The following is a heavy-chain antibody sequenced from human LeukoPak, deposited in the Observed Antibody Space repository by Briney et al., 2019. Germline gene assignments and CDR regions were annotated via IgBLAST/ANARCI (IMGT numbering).Heavy chain of an antibody. J-gene: IGHJ5*02. V-gene: IGHV4-4*07. CDR1: GGSISSYY. Sequence: PSETLSLTCTVSGGSISSYYWSWIRQPAGKGLEWIGRIYTSGSTNYNPSLKSLVTMSVDTSKNQFSLKLSSVTVADTAVYYCARGTDSSSRNWFDPWGQGTLVTVSS. CDR2: IYTSGST. D-gene: IGHD6-13*01. CDR3: ARGTDSSSRNWFDP.